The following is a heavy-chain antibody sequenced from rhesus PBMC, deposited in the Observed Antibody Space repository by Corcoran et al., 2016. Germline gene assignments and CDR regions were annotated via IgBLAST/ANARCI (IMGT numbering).Heavy chain of an antibody. J-gene: IGHJ6*01. Sequence: QVQLQESGPGLVKPSETLSLTCAVSGGSISSGYYYWSWIRKPPGKGLEWIGYITYSGNTNYHPSLKSRVTISRDTAKNRFSLRLSSVTTADTAVYYCARRDSYYILFDYWGQGVVVTVSS. CDR2: ITYSGNT. CDR1: GGSISSGYYY. CDR3: ARRDSYYILFDY. V-gene: IGHV4-122*02. D-gene: IGHD4-23*01.